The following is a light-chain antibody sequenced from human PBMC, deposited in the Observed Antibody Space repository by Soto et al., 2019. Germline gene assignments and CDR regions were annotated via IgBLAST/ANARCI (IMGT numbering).Light chain of an antibody. CDR3: QQYGSSET. Sequence: EIVLTHSPGTLSLSPGERATLSCSASQSVSSSYLVWHQQKPGQAPRLLIYGASSRATGIPDRFSGSGSGTDFTLTISRLEPEDFAVYYCQQYGSSETFGQGTKVDIK. CDR2: GAS. CDR1: QSVSSSY. J-gene: IGKJ1*01. V-gene: IGKV3-20*01.